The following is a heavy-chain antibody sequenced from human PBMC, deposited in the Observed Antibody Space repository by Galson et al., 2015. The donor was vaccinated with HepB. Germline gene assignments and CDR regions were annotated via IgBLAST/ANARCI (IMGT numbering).Heavy chain of an antibody. CDR3: ARTSGIAAAGGSWEYFQH. D-gene: IGHD6-13*01. Sequence: SLRLSCAASGFTFSSCWMSWVRQAPGKGLEWVANIKQDGSEKYYVDSVKGRFTISRDNAKNSLYLQMNSLRAEDTAVYYCARTSGIAAAGGSWEYFQHWGQGTLVTVSS. J-gene: IGHJ1*01. V-gene: IGHV3-7*03. CDR2: IKQDGSEK. CDR1: GFTFSSCW.